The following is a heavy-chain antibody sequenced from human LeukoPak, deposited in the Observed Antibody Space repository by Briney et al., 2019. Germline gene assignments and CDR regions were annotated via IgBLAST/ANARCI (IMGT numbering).Heavy chain of an antibody. J-gene: IGHJ5*02. V-gene: IGHV1-69*13. CDR3: ARVGNIAAAGTLPHNWFDP. Sequence: ASVKVSCKASGGTFSSYAISWVRQAPGQGLEWMGGIIPIFGTANYAQKFQGRVTITADESTSTAYMELRSLRSDDTAVYYRARVGNIAAAGTLPHNWFDPWGQGTLVTVSS. D-gene: IGHD6-13*01. CDR1: GGTFSSYA. CDR2: IIPIFGTA.